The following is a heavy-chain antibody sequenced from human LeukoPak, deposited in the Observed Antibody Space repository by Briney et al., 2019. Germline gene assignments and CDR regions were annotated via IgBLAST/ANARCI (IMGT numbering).Heavy chain of an antibody. CDR1: GFTLGSYG. CDR2: IRYDGSNK. V-gene: IGHV3-30*02. CDR3: ARRVSHFIVGAADLDY. Sequence: GGSLRLSCAASGFTLGSYGMHWVRQAPGKGLEWVAFIRYDGSNKYYADSVKGRFTISRDNSKNTLYLQMNSLRAEDTAVYYCARRVSHFIVGAADLDYWGQGTLVTVSS. J-gene: IGHJ4*02. D-gene: IGHD1-26*01.